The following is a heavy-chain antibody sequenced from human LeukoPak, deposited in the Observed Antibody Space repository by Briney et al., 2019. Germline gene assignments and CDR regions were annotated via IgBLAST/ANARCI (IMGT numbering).Heavy chain of an antibody. V-gene: IGHV1-2*02. D-gene: IGHD3-22*01. CDR2: INPNSGGT. CDR1: GYTFTGYY. CDR3: ARGWYYYDSSGYYYFDY. Sequence: GASVKVSCKASGYTFTGYYMHWVRQAPGQGLEWMGWINPNSGGTNYAQKSQGRVTMTRDTSISTAYMELTRLRSDDTAVYYCARGWYYYDSSGYYYFDYWGQGTLVTVSS. J-gene: IGHJ4*02.